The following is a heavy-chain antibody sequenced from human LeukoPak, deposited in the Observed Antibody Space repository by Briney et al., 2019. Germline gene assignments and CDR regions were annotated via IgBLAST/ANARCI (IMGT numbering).Heavy chain of an antibody. D-gene: IGHD2-2*01. CDR3: AREPRRPYCSSTSCYRNWFDP. J-gene: IGHJ5*02. CDR2: INHSGST. V-gene: IGHV4-34*01. CDR1: GGSFSGYY. Sequence: SETLSLTCAVYGGSFSGYYWSWIRQPPGKGLEWIGEINHSGSTNYNRSLKSRVTISVDTSKNQFSLKLSSVTAADTAVYYCAREPRRPYCSSTSCYRNWFDPWGQGTLVTVSS.